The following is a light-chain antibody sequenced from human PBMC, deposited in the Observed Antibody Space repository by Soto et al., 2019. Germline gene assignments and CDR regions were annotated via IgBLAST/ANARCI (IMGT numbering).Light chain of an antibody. J-gene: IGLJ1*01. CDR1: SSDIGRYDY. Sequence: QSVLTQPASVSGSPGQSITISCTGTSSDIGRYDYVSWYQQNPSKAPKLMIYDVSNRPSGVSNRFSGSKSGNTAFLTISGLQADDEADYFCCSYTSTGTYVFGIGTKVTV. CDR2: DVS. V-gene: IGLV2-14*01. CDR3: CSYTSTGTYV.